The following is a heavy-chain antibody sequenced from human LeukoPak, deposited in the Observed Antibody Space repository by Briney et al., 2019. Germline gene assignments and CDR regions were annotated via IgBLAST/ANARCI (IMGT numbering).Heavy chain of an antibody. V-gene: IGHV5-51*01. CDR2: IYPGDSDT. Sequence: GESLKTSCKSSGYSFTSYWIGWERQTPGKGLEWMRIIYPGDSDTRYRPSFQGQVAISADKSISTAYLQWSSLKASDTAMYYCARFQPGGWFDPWGQGTLVTVSS. J-gene: IGHJ5*02. CDR3: ARFQPGGWFDP. D-gene: IGHD1-14*01. CDR1: GYSFTSYW.